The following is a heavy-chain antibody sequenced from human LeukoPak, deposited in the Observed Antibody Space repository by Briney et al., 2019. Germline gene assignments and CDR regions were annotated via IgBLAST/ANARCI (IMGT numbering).Heavy chain of an antibody. J-gene: IGHJ4*02. CDR1: GFTFSNYW. Sequence: GGSLRLSCAASGFTFSNYWMSWVRQAPGKGLEGVANIKEDGSEKHYVDSVKGRFTISRDNAKNSLYLKMNSLRVDDTAVYYCARTIRGYWGQGTLVTVSS. CDR2: IKEDGSEK. V-gene: IGHV3-7*03. CDR3: ARTIRGY. D-gene: IGHD3-10*01.